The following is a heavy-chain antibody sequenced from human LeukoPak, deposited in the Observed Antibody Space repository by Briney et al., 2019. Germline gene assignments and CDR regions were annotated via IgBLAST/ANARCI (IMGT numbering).Heavy chain of an antibody. CDR3: ARDLRDYGVPNGGY. D-gene: IGHD4-17*01. CDR1: GYTFTSYG. Sequence: ASVTVSFKACGYTFTSYGISWLRRAPEQARERMGWISGYYGNGNYAQKPQGRVPMTTETSKSTAYLELKLCRSYDAALYDCARDLRDYGVPNGGYWGQGALVTVSS. J-gene: IGHJ4*02. CDR2: ISGYYGNG. V-gene: IGHV1-18*01.